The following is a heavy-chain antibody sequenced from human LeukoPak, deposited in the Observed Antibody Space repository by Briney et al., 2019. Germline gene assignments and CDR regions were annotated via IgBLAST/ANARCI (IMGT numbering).Heavy chain of an antibody. V-gene: IGHV3-23*01. Sequence: PGGSLRLSCAASGFTFSNYAMSWVRQAPGKGLECVSALSATGDATDYADSVKGRFTISRDNSKNTLYLQMNSLRAEDTAVYYCAKEPLMITFGGVIVRGAFDIWGQGTMVTVSS. CDR1: GFTFSNYA. CDR3: AKEPLMITFGGVIVRGAFDI. J-gene: IGHJ3*02. D-gene: IGHD3-16*02. CDR2: LSATGDAT.